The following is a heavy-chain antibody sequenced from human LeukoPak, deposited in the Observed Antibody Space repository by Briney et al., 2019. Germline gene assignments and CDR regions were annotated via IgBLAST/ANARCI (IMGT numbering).Heavy chain of an antibody. D-gene: IGHD6-13*01. J-gene: IGHJ4*02. Sequence: SETLSLTCTVSGGSVSSGSYYWSWIRQPPGKGLEWIGYIYYSWSTNYNSSLKSRVTISVDPYKNQFSLKLSSVTAADTAVYYCARDFSSSWYAFDYWGQGILVTVSS. CDR1: GGSVSSGSYY. CDR3: ARDFSSSWYAFDY. V-gene: IGHV4-61*01. CDR2: IYYSWST.